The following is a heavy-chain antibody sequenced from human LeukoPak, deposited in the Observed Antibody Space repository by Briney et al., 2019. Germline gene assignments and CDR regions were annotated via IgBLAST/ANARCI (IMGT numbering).Heavy chain of an antibody. V-gene: IGHV4-4*07. J-gene: IGHJ4*02. CDR2: MSTSGST. CDR1: GGSISGYY. CDR3: TTDAALHYYDNNPSGFDY. D-gene: IGHD3-22*01. Sequence: SEALSLTCTVSGGSISGYYWSWIRQPAEKGLECIGRMSTSGSTNYKPSLKRRVIMSLDTSKNQFSLKLSSVTAADSAVYYCTTDAALHYYDNNPSGFDYWGQGTLVTVSS.